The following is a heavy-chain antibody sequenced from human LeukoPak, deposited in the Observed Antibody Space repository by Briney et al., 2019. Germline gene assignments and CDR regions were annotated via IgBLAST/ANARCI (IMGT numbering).Heavy chain of an antibody. CDR3: ARDSNEADY. D-gene: IGHD1-1*01. CDR1: GGSISSYY. J-gene: IGHJ4*02. V-gene: IGHV4-59*01. Sequence: PSETLSLTCTVSGGSISSYYWSCIRQPPGKGLEWIGYIYYSGSTNYNPSLKSRVTISVDTSKNQFSLKLSSVTAADTAVYYCARDSNEADYWGQGTLVTVSS. CDR2: IYYSGST.